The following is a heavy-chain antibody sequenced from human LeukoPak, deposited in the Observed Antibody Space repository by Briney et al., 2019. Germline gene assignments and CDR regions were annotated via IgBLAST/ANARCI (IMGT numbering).Heavy chain of an antibody. CDR2: MNPNSGNT. CDR1: GYTFTSYD. V-gene: IGHV1-8*01. D-gene: IGHD3-10*01. J-gene: IGHJ3*02. CDR3: ARGRDYYGSGSPNDAFDI. Sequence: ASVKVSCKASGYTFTSYDINWVRQATGQGLEWMGWMNPNSGNTGYAQEFQGRVTMTRNTSISTAYMEMSSLRSEDTAVYYCARGRDYYGSGSPNDAFDIWGQGTMVTVSS.